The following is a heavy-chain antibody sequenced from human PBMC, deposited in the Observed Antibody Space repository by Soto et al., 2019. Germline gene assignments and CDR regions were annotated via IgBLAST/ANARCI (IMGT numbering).Heavy chain of an antibody. CDR3: ARGGEPLGYYGLDV. CDR1: GGSVRSGNHF. Sequence: SETLSLTCSVSGGSVRSGNHFWNWIRQPPGRRLEWLGYMYYTGVTNYNPSLKSRVSMSVDTSKNQFSLKLTSLTAADTAVYYCARGGEPLGYYGLDVWGQGITVTVS. V-gene: IGHV4-61*01. D-gene: IGHD3-10*01. J-gene: IGHJ6*02. CDR2: MYYTGVT.